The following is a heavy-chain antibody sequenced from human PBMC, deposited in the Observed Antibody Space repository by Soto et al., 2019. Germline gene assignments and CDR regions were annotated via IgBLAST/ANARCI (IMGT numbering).Heavy chain of an antibody. Sequence: PGASLRVSCAASGFTFISYGLHWVRQAPGKGLEWVAVISYDGSNKYYADSVKGRFTISRDNSKNTLYLQMNSLRAEDTAVYYCAKDLYDSSGPFDYWGQGTLVTVSS. J-gene: IGHJ4*02. CDR3: AKDLYDSSGPFDY. V-gene: IGHV3-30*18. CDR1: GFTFISYG. D-gene: IGHD3-22*01. CDR2: ISYDGSNK.